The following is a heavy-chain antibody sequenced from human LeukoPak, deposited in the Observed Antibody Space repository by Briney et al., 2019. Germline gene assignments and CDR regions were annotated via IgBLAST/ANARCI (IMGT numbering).Heavy chain of an antibody. CDR1: GYSFTSYW. CDR2: IIPGDSDT. Sequence: LGESLKISCKGSGYSFTSYWIGWVRQKPGKGLEWMGIIIPGDSDTRYSPSFQGQVTISADKSISTAYLQWSSLKASDTAMYYCARRLTYDSRAYYCLDYWGQGTLVTVSS. J-gene: IGHJ4*02. V-gene: IGHV5-51*01. CDR3: ARRLTYDSRAYYCLDY. D-gene: IGHD3-22*01.